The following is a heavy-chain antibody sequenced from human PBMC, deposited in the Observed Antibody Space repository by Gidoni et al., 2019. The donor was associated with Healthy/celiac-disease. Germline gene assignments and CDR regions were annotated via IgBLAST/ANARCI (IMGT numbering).Heavy chain of an antibody. CDR1: GFTFSSYA. Sequence: EVQLVESGGCLVQPGGSLRLSCAASGFTFSSYAMHWVRQAPGKGLEYVSAISSNGGSTYYANSVKGRFTISRDNSKNTLYLQMGSLRAEDMAVYYCARVGSSGWYGYLDYWGQGTLVTVSS. D-gene: IGHD6-19*01. CDR3: ARVGSSGWYGYLDY. V-gene: IGHV3-64*01. J-gene: IGHJ4*02. CDR2: ISSNGGST.